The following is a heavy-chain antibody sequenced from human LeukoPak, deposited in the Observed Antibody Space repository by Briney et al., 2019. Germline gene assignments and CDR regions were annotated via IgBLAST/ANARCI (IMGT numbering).Heavy chain of an antibody. CDR2: ISSSSSYI. CDR1: GFTFSSYS. D-gene: IGHD3-9*01. V-gene: IGHV3-21*01. J-gene: IGHJ6*03. Sequence: GGSLRLSCAASGFTFSSYSMNWVRQGPGKGLEWVSSISSSSSYIYYADSVKGRFTISRDNAKNSLYLQMNSLRAEDTAVYYCAREQSGDILTGYYRRYYMDVWGKGTTVTISS. CDR3: AREQSGDILTGYYRRYYMDV.